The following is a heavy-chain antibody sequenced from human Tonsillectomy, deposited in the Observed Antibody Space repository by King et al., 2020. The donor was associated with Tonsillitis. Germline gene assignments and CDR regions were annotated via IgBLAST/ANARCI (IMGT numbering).Heavy chain of an antibody. CDR2: HYYTGIT. J-gene: IGHJ4*02. Sequence: LHLHASVHSLATASDPVSLTCPVAGGSISRSSYYRVGTRQPPRTVLCWTGPHYYTGITYYNPYIKSRCTISVDTSKNQFSLKLSSVTAADTAVYYCARRPYCSSSSCYAVLLQGYFDYWGQGTLVIVSS. V-gene: IGHV4-39*01. CDR1: GGSISRSSYY. D-gene: IGHD2-2*01. CDR3: ARRPYCSSSSCYAVLLQGYFDY.